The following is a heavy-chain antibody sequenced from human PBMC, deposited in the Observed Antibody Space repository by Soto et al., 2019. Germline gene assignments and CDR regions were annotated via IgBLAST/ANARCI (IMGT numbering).Heavy chain of an antibody. Sequence: GGSLRLSCAASGFTFSSYGMHWVRQAPGKGLEWVAVIWYDGSNKYYAHSVKGRFTISRDNSKSTLYLQMSSLRAEDTAVYYCARDSGSYYVRSEAFDIWGQGTMVTVSS. CDR1: GFTFSSYG. CDR3: ARDSGSYYVRSEAFDI. CDR2: IWYDGSNK. J-gene: IGHJ3*02. D-gene: IGHD1-26*01. V-gene: IGHV3-33*01.